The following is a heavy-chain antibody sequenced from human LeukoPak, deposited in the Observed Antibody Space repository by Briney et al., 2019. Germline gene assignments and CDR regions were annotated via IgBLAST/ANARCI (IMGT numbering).Heavy chain of an antibody. CDR1: GYTFTSYY. J-gene: IGHJ4*02. CDR2: INPSGGST. CDR3: AREGEVIVTDNLFY. D-gene: IGHD2-21*01. Sequence: GSVKVSCKASGYTFTSYYMHWVRQAPGQGLEWMGIINPSGGSTTYAQMFQGRVTMTRDTSTRTVYMELSSLRSEDTAAYYCAREGEVIVTDNLFYWGQGTLVTVSS. V-gene: IGHV1-46*01.